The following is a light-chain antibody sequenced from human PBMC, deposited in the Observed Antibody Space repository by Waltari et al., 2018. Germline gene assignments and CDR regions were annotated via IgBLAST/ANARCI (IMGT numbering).Light chain of an antibody. CDR2: TAS. J-gene: IGKJ4*01. V-gene: IGKV1-9*01. Sequence: DIQLTQSPSFLSASVGDRVTITCRSSQGISSYLAWYQQKPGKAPKLLIHTASTLQGGVPSRFSGSGSGTDFTLTISSLQPEDFATYYCQQYNSFPLTFGGGTKVEIK. CDR1: QGISSY. CDR3: QQYNSFPLT.